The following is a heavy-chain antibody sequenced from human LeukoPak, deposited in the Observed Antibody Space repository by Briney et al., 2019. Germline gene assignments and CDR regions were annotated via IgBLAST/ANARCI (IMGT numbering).Heavy chain of an antibody. J-gene: IGHJ4*02. V-gene: IGHV3-7*04. CDR3: GREVPGGTTSLDC. CDR1: GFTFSSYW. CDR2: IKEDGSKK. D-gene: IGHD1-26*01. Sequence: GGSLRLSCAASGFTFSSYWMHWVRQAPGKGLEWVANIKEDGSKKNYVDSVQGRFTISRDNAKNALYLQMNSLRAEDTAVYYCGREVPGGTTSLDCWGQGTLVTVSS.